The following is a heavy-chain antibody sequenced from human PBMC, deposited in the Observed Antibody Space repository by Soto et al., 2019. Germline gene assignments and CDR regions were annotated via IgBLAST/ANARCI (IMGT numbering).Heavy chain of an antibody. CDR1: GYSFTSYW. CDR2: IYPGDSDT. Sequence: PGESLKISCKGSGYSFTSYWIGWVRQMPGKGLEWMGIIYPGDSDTRYSPTFQGQVTISADKSISTAYLQWSSLKASDTAMYYCARRNEVAGTEDWFDPWGQGTLVTVS. V-gene: IGHV5-51*01. D-gene: IGHD6-19*01. J-gene: IGHJ5*02. CDR3: ARRNEVAGTEDWFDP.